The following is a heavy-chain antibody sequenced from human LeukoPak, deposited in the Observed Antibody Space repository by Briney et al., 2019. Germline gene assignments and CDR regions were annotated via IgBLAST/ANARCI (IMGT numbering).Heavy chain of an antibody. D-gene: IGHD6-13*01. CDR1: GGTFSSYA. CDR3: ARYRTYSRELGFDY. CDR2: IILILGIA. V-gene: IGHV1-69*04. Sequence: SVKVSCKASGGTFSSYAISWVRQAPGQGPEWMGRIILILGIANYAQKFQGRVTITADKSTSTAYMELSSLRSEDTAVYYCARYRTYSRELGFDYWGQGTLVTVSS. J-gene: IGHJ4*02.